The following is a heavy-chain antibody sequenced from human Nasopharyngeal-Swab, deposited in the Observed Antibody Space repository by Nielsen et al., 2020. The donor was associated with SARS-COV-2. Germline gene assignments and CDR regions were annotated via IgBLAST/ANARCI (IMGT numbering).Heavy chain of an antibody. CDR3: AKGDTNGANDAFDL. CDR1: GFTFDDYA. CDR2: ITWNSGNK. Sequence: GGSLRLSCAASGFTFDDYAMHWVRQPPGKGLEWVSGITWNSGNKGYAESVQGRFTISRDNAKNSLYLQMNSLRAEDTALYYCAKGDTNGANDAFDLWGQGTMVTVSS. D-gene: IGHD2-8*01. V-gene: IGHV3-9*01. J-gene: IGHJ3*01.